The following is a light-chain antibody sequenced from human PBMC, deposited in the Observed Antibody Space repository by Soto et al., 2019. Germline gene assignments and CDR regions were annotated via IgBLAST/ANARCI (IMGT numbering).Light chain of an antibody. CDR1: QSISNY. J-gene: IGKJ1*01. Sequence: DIQMTQSPSSLSASVGDRVTITCRASQSISNYLNWYQQKPGKAHTLLMFAASSLQSGVPSRFSGGGSGTDFTLTISSLQPEDFATYYCQQSYSTPRTFGQGTKVEIK. CDR2: AAS. V-gene: IGKV1-39*01. CDR3: QQSYSTPRT.